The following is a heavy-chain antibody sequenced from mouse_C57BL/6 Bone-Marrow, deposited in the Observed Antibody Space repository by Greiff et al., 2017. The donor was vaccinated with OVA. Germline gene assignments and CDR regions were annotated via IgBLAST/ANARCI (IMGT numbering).Heavy chain of an antibody. CDR2: ISDGGSYT. CDR1: GFTFSSYA. Sequence: EVKVEESGGGLVKPGGSLKLSCAASGFTFSSYAMSWVRQTPEKRLEWVATISDGGSYTYYPDNVKGRFTISRDNAKNNLYLQMSHLKSEDTAMYYCARYGNYVKGAMDYWGQGTSVTVSS. V-gene: IGHV5-4*03. J-gene: IGHJ4*01. D-gene: IGHD2-1*01. CDR3: ARYGNYVKGAMDY.